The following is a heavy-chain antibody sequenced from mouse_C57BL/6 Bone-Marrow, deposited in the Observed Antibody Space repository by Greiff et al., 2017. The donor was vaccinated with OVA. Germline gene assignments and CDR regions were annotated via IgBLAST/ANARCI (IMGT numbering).Heavy chain of an antibody. V-gene: IGHV5-15*01. CDR1: GFTFSDYG. CDR3: ARQIYYYGSSYAMDY. D-gene: IGHD1-1*01. Sequence: EVKLMESGGGLVQPGGSLKLSCAASGFTFSDYGMAWVRQAPRKGPEWVAFISNLAYSIYYADTVTGRFTISRENAKNTLYLEMSSLRSEDTAMYYCARQIYYYGSSYAMDYWGQGTSVTVSS. CDR2: ISNLAYSI. J-gene: IGHJ4*01.